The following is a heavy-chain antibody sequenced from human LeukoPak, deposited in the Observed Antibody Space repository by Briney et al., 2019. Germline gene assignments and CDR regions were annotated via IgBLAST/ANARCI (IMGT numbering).Heavy chain of an antibody. J-gene: IGHJ4*02. CDR3: ARGLHYYLSGSYFNY. CDR1: GGSFSGYY. D-gene: IGHD3-10*01. CDR2: INHSGST. V-gene: IGHV4-34*01. Sequence: SETLSLTCAVYGGSFSGYYWSWIRQPPGKGLEWIGEINHSGSTNYNPSLKSRVTISVDTSKNQFSLKLSSVTAADTAVYYCARGLHYYLSGSYFNYWGQGTLVTVSS.